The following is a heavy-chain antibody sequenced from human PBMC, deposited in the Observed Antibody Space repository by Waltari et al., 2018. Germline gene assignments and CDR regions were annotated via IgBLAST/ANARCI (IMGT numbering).Heavy chain of an antibody. CDR3: ARGGVPDYYGSGSPYRNWFDP. J-gene: IGHJ5*02. CDR1: GGSFSGYH. V-gene: IGHV4-34*02. D-gene: IGHD3-10*01. CDR2: INNGGVT. Sequence: QVQLKQWGAGTLKPSDTLSLTCGVYGGSFSGYHWTWVRQSPGKVLEWIGEINNGGVTNYSPSRKRRVTLSVEASKIQVSLFVRSVTAADTAVYYCARGGVPDYYGSGSPYRNWFDPWGQGTLVTVSS.